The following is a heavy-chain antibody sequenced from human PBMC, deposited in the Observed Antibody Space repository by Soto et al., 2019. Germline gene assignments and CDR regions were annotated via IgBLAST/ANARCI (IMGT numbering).Heavy chain of an antibody. CDR3: ARGPRYNWNDVLDY. D-gene: IGHD1-20*01. J-gene: IGHJ4*02. CDR2: INHSGST. CDR1: GGSFSCYY. V-gene: IGHV4-34*01. Sequence: TSETLSLACAVYGGSFSCYYWSWIRQPPGKGLEWIGEINHSGSTNYNPSLKSRVTISVDTSKNQFSLKLSSVTAADTAVYYCARGPRYNWNDVLDYWGQGTLVTVSS.